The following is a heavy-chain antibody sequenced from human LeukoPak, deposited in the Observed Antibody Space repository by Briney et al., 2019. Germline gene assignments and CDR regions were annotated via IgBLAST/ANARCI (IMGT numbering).Heavy chain of an antibody. V-gene: IGHV4-4*02. CDR3: ARTRPYYYDSSGYHRDY. CDR1: GGSLTTGASLTTAHW. J-gene: IGHJ4*02. CDR2: IYRPATT. D-gene: IGHD3-22*01. Sequence: PSETLSLTCALSGGSLTTGASLTTAHWFSWVRQPPGKGLAWIGQIYRPATTNYNPSLNSRVTISLDTSKNQFSLKLSSVTAADTAVYYCARTRPYYYDSSGYHRDYWGQGTLVTVSS.